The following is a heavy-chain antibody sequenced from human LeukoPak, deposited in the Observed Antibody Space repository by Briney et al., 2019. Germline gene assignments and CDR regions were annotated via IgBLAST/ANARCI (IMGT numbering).Heavy chain of an antibody. CDR1: GYTLTELS. V-gene: IGHV1-24*01. Sequence: VASVKVSCKVSGYTLTELSMHWVRQAPGKGLEWMGGFDPEDGETIYAQKFQGRVTMTEDTSTDTAYMELSSLRSEDTAVYYCATGRTYYYDSSGYPRVDYWGQGTLVTVSP. CDR2: FDPEDGET. CDR3: ATGRTYYYDSSGYPRVDY. J-gene: IGHJ4*02. D-gene: IGHD3-22*01.